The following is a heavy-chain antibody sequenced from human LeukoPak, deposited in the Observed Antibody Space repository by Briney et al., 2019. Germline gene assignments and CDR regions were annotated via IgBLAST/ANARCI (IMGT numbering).Heavy chain of an antibody. V-gene: IGHV1-46*01. CDR2: INPSGGST. CDR1: GYTFTSYY. J-gene: IGHJ4*02. CDR3: ARDLRSGVFDY. Sequence: ASVKVSCKASGYTFTSYYMHWVRQAPGQGLEWMGIINPSGGSTSYAQKFQGRVTMTRDMSTSTVYMELSSLRSEDTPVYYCARDLRSGVFDYWGQGTLVTVSS. D-gene: IGHD3-10*01.